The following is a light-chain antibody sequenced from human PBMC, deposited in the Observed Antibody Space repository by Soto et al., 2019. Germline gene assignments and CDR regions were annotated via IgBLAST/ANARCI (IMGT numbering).Light chain of an antibody. V-gene: IGLV1-44*01. CDR1: SSNVGSNT. CDR3: QSYDTSLTGWV. Sequence: QSVLTQPPSASGTPGQRVTISCSGSSSNVGSNTVNWYQQLPGTAPKLLIYDNRNRPSGVPDRFSGSKSGTAASLAITGLQAEDEADYYCQSYDTSLTGWVFGGGTKLTVL. CDR2: DNR. J-gene: IGLJ2*01.